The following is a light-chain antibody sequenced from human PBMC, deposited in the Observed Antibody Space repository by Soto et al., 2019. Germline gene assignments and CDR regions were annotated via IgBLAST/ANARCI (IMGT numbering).Light chain of an antibody. CDR2: DVS. CDR3: QQLGT. J-gene: IGKJ1*01. V-gene: IGKV3-11*01. Sequence: KQSPATVSLYPGERVTLSSRASQSVSSYLAWYQQQPGQAPRLHIYDVSNRATGSPARFSGSGSVTDFTLILGGLGTQDFAVYSCQQLGTFGQGTKLDI. CDR1: QSVSSY.